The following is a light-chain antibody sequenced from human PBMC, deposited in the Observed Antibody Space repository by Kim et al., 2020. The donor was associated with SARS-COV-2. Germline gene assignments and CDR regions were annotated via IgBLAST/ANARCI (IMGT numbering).Light chain of an antibody. V-gene: IGKV3-11*01. CDR1: QSVSSY. Sequence: SSPGERATLACRASQSVSSYLAWYQQKPGQAPRLLIYDASNRATGIPARFSGSGSGTDFTLTISSLEPEDFAVYYCQQRSNWSITFGQGTRLEIK. CDR3: QQRSNWSIT. J-gene: IGKJ5*01. CDR2: DAS.